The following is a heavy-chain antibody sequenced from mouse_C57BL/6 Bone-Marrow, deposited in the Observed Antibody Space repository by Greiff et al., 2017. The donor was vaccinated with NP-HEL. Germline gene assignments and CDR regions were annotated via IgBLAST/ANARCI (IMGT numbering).Heavy chain of an antibody. Sequence: EVQGVESGGGLVQPGGSLSLSCAASGFTFTDYYMSWVRQPPGKALEWLGFIRNKANGYTTEYSASVKGRFTIYRDNSQSILYLQMNALRAEDSATYYCARLPLYYYGSRIYWYFDVWGTGTTVTVSS. V-gene: IGHV7-3*01. CDR3: ARLPLYYYGSRIYWYFDV. D-gene: IGHD1-1*01. CDR1: GFTFTDYY. J-gene: IGHJ1*03. CDR2: IRNKANGYTT.